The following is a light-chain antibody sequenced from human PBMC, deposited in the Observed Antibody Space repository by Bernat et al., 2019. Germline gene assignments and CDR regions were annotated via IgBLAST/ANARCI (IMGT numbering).Light chain of an antibody. Sequence: EIVLTQSPATLSLSPGERATLSCRASQSVSSYLAWYQQQPGQAPRLLIYDASNRATGIPARFSGSGSGTDFTLTISSLEPEDFAVYYCQQRSNWPLYTCGQGTKLEIK. CDR3: QQRSNWPLYT. CDR2: DAS. J-gene: IGKJ2*01. CDR1: QSVSSY. V-gene: IGKV3-11*01.